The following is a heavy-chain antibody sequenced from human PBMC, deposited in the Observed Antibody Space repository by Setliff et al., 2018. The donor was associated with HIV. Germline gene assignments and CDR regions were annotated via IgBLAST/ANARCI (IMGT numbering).Heavy chain of an antibody. CDR1: GGTFSSYA. D-gene: IGHD6-13*01. CDR2: IIPAFDTA. J-gene: IGHJ3*02. V-gene: IGHV1-69*13. Sequence: SVKVSCKAFGGTFSSYAINWVRQAPGQGLEWMGGIIPAFDTANYAQKFQGRVTITADESTSTSSMELSSLGSEDTAVYYCAAIAAAALRGTFDIWGQGTMVTVSS. CDR3: AAIAAAALRGTFDI.